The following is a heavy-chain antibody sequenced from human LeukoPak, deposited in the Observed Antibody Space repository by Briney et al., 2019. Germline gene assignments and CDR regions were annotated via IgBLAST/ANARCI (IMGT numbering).Heavy chain of an antibody. CDR2: ISPSGVST. J-gene: IGHJ4*02. D-gene: IGHD6-6*01. CDR3: ASASNIAASSDY. V-gene: IGHV1-46*01. CDR1: GYTFTRYY. Sequence: ASVKVSCKASGYTFTRYYMHWVRQAPGQGLEWMEIISPSGVSTSYAQKFQGRVTMTRDTSTSTVYMELSSLTSEDTAVYYCASASNIAASSDYWGQGTLVTVSS.